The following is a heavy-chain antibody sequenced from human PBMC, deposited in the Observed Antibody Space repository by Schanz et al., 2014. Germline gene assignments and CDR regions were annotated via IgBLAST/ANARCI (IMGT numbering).Heavy chain of an antibody. CDR2: ISYDGRSK. V-gene: IGHV3-30-3*02. D-gene: IGHD2-2*03. Sequence: VQLVESGGGVVQPGRSLRLSCAASGFKFSIYAMHWVRQAPGKGLEWVAVISYDGRSKDYADSVKGRFSISRDNSKNTLYLQMDSLRAEDTAVYYCAKSGYCRSTSCYQYNYYGLDVWGQGTTVTVSS. CDR3: AKSGYCRSTSCYQYNYYGLDV. CDR1: GFKFSIYA. J-gene: IGHJ6*02.